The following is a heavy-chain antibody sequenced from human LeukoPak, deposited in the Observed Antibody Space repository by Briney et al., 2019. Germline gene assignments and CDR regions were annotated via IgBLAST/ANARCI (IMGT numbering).Heavy chain of an antibody. D-gene: IGHD5-18*01. J-gene: IGHJ6*02. CDR3: ARAYTDMASNDYYYGMDV. CDR2: IIPIFGTA. CDR1: GGTFSSYA. Sequence: ASVKVSCKASGGTFSSYAISWVRQAPGQGLEWMGGIIPIFGTANCAQKFQGRVTITADESTSTAYMELSSLRSEDTAVYYCARAYTDMASNDYYYGMDVWGQGTTVTVSS. V-gene: IGHV1-69*13.